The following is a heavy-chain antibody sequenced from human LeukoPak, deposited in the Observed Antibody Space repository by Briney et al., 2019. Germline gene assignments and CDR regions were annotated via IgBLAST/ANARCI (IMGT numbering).Heavy chain of an antibody. CDR2: INTDGSAT. V-gene: IGHV3-74*01. CDR3: ARDHYGGNSDY. J-gene: IGHJ4*02. Sequence: GGSLRLSCAASGFTFSSYEMNWVRQAPGKGLLWVSRINTDGSATYYADSVKGRFTISRDNAKNTVYLQVNSLRAEDTAVYYCARDHYGGNSDYWGQGTLVTVSS. D-gene: IGHD4-23*01. CDR1: GFTFSSYE.